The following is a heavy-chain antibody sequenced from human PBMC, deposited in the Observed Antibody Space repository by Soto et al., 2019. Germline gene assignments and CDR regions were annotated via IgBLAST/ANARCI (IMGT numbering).Heavy chain of an antibody. V-gene: IGHV4-30-4*08. CDR1: GGSISSTAHY. J-gene: IGHJ4*02. Sequence: TLSLTCTVSGGSISSTAHYWSWIRQHPGKGLEWIGYIYNGGSTYYRPSLESRMHMSLDATRNHYSLRLTSVTAADTAVYFCARAPVGLDTTSYFDYWGQGNLVTVSS. D-gene: IGHD1-1*01. CDR2: IYNGGST. CDR3: ARAPVGLDTTSYFDY.